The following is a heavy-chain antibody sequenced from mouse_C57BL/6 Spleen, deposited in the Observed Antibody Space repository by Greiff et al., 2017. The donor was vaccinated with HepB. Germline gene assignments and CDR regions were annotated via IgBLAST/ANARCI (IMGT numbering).Heavy chain of an antibody. CDR3: ARGTAQEAFDY. Sequence: QVQLQQSGAELVRPGSSVKLSCKASGYTFTSYWMHWVKQRPIQGLEWIGNIDPSDSETHYNQKFKDKATLTVDKSSSTAYMQLSSLTSEDSAVYYCARGTAQEAFDYWGQGTTLTVSS. CDR2: IDPSDSET. D-gene: IGHD3-2*02. V-gene: IGHV1-52*01. J-gene: IGHJ2*01. CDR1: GYTFTSYW.